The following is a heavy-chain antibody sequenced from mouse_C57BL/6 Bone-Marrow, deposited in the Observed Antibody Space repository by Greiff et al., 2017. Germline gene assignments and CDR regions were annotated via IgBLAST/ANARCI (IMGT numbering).Heavy chain of an antibody. CDR3: ARRRCYWYFDV. J-gene: IGHJ1*03. V-gene: IGHV1-19*01. CDR2: INPYNGGT. CDR1: GYTFTDYY. D-gene: IGHD1-1*01. Sequence: EVQLVESGPVLVKPGASVKMSCKASGYTFTDYYMNWVKQSHGKSLEWIGVINPYNGGTSYNQKFKGKATLTVDKSSSTAYMELNSLTSEDSAVYYCARRRCYWYFDVWGTGTTVTVSS.